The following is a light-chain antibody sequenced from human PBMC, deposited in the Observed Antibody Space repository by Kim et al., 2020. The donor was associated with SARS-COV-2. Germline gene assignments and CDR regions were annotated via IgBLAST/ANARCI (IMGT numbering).Light chain of an antibody. J-gene: IGKJ1*01. CDR1: QNINSR. V-gene: IGKV1-5*03. Sequence: DLQMTQSPSTLSASIGDRVTITCRASQNINSRLAWYQQKPGTAPKLLIYKASSLESGAPSRFSGSGSGTEFTLTISSLQPDDFATYYCQQYNGDSRTFGQGTKVDIK. CDR3: QQYNGDSRT. CDR2: KAS.